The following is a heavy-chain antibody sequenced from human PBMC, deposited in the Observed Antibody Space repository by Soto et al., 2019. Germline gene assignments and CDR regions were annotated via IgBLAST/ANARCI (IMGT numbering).Heavy chain of an antibody. V-gene: IGHV4-61*01. D-gene: IGHD6-13*01. CDR2: IHYSGST. Sequence: SETLSLTCTVPGGSVNIGTYYWSWIRQPPGKGLEWIGFIHYSGSTNYNPSLKGRMTINPDTSKNQFSLQLNSVTPEDTAVYYCARGSYTSTWYWGQGTLVTVSS. CDR1: GGSVNIGTYY. J-gene: IGHJ4*02. CDR3: ARGSYTSTWY.